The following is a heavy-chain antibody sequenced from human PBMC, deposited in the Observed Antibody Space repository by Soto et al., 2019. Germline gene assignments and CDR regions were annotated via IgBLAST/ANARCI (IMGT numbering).Heavy chain of an antibody. CDR3: IQSRCGGDCLQSYASYYYYGMDV. J-gene: IGHJ6*02. D-gene: IGHD2-21*02. CDR2: IYWDDDK. Sequence: ASGPTLMNPTQTLTLTCTFSAFSLSTGGVGVGWIRQPPGKALEWLALIYWDDDKRYSPSLRSRLTITKDTSKNQVVLTMTNMDPVDTATYYCIQSRCGGDCLQSYASYYYYGMDVRGQGTTVTVSS. CDR1: AFSLSTGGVG. V-gene: IGHV2-5*02.